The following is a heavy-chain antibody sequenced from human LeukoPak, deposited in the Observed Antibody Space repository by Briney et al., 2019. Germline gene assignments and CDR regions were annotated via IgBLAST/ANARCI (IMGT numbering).Heavy chain of an antibody. Sequence: ASVKVSCKASGYTLTRYYMHWVRQAPGQGLEWMGIISPSDGSTSYAQKFQGRVTMTRGTSTSTLYMELSSLRSEDTAVYYCARGGSYYDSSGYSFDPWGQGTLVTVSS. CDR3: ARGGSYYDSSGYSFDP. D-gene: IGHD3-22*01. J-gene: IGHJ5*02. CDR1: GYTLTRYY. V-gene: IGHV1-46*01. CDR2: ISPSDGST.